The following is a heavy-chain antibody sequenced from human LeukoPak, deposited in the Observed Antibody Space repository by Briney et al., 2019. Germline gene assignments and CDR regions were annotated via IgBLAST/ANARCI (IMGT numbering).Heavy chain of an antibody. J-gene: IGHJ4*02. CDR3: ARGGYCGGDCYFYY. CDR1: GGSISSGSYY. D-gene: IGHD2-21*02. CDR2: IYPSGST. Sequence: SQTLSLTCTVSGGSISSGSYYWSWIRQPAGKGLEWIGRIYPSGSTNYNPSLKSRVTISVDTSKNQFSLKLSSVTAADTAVYYCARGGYCGGDCYFYYWGQGALVTVSS. V-gene: IGHV4-61*02.